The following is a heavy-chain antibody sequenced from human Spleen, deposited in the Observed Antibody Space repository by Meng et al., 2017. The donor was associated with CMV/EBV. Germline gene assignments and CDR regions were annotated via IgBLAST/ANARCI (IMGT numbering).Heavy chain of an antibody. V-gene: IGHV3-7*01. J-gene: IGHJ4*02. CDR1: GFSFSSFW. D-gene: IGHD2-2*01. CDR3: ARPGWRPTEVVPPVAY. CDR2: IKQDGSEK. Sequence: GESLKISCAASGFSFSSFWMTWVRQAPGRGLEWVANIKQDGSEKFYMDSVKGRFTVSRDNTKNSLFLQMDSLRVEDTAVYYCARPGWRPTEVVPPVAYWGQGTLVTVSS.